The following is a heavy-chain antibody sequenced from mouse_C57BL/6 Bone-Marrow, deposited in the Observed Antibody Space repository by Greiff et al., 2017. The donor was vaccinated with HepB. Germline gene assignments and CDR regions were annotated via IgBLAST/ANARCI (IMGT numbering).Heavy chain of an antibody. CDR1: GYSITSGYY. D-gene: IGHD1-2*01. CDR3: ARDRYYGPWYFDV. V-gene: IGHV3-6*01. J-gene: IGHJ1*03. Sequence: VQLQQSGPGLVKPSQSLSLTCSVTGYSITSGYYWNWLRQFPGNKLEWMGYISYDGSNNYNPSLKNRISITRDTSKNQFFLKLNSVTTEDTATYYCARDRYYGPWYFDVWGTGTTVTVSS. CDR2: ISYDGSN.